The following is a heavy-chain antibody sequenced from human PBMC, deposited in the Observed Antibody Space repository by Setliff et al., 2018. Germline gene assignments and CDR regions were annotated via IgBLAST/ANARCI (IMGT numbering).Heavy chain of an antibody. J-gene: IGHJ4*02. CDR2: ISSSSSYI. CDR1: GFTFSSYS. CDR3: ARISGNDDILTGYSVGYYFDY. Sequence: GGSLRLSCAASGFTFSSYSMNWVRQAPGKGLEWVSSISSSSSYIYYADSVKGRFTISRDNAKISLYLQMNSLRAEDTAVYYCARISGNDDILTGYSVGYYFDYWGQGTLVTVSS. V-gene: IGHV3-21*01. D-gene: IGHD3-9*01.